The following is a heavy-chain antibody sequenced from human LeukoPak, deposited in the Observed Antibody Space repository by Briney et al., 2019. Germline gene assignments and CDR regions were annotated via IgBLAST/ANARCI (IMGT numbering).Heavy chain of an antibody. J-gene: IGHJ4*02. CDR1: GGSISSYY. Sequence: NPSETLSLTCTVSGGSISSYYWSWIRQPPGKGLEWIGYIYYSGSTNYNPSLKSRVTISVDTSKNQFSLKLSSVTAADTAVYYCARDPYMYYFDYWGQGILATVSS. CDR2: IYYSGST. CDR3: ARDPYMYYFDY. D-gene: IGHD4-11*01. V-gene: IGHV4-59*01.